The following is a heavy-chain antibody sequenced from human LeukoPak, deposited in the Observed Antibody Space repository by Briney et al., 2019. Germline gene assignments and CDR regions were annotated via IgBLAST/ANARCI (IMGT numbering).Heavy chain of an antibody. CDR2: IYYSGST. V-gene: IGHV4-59*01. Sequence: SETLSLTCTVSGGSISSYYWGWIRQPPGKGLEWIGYIYYSGSTNYNPSLKSRVTISVDTSKNQFSLKLSSVTAADTAVYYCARVNNRDYGGGSAFDIWGQGTMVTVSS. D-gene: IGHD4-23*01. CDR3: ARVNNRDYGGGSAFDI. J-gene: IGHJ3*02. CDR1: GGSISSYY.